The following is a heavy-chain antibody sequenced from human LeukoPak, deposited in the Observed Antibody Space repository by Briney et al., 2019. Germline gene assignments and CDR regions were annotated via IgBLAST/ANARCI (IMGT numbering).Heavy chain of an antibody. D-gene: IGHD6-13*01. V-gene: IGHV1-18*01. CDR1: GYTFTSYG. CDR2: ITPYNGNT. CDR3: ARDYTQQHPAVP. Sequence: GAAVKVSFTSSGYTFTSYGISWVRQPPGQGLEWMGLITPYNGNTNYSQKLHGRVTMTTDTFTSTDYMELRRMRSDDTAVYYCARDYTQQHPAVPWGQGTLVTVSS. J-gene: IGHJ5*02.